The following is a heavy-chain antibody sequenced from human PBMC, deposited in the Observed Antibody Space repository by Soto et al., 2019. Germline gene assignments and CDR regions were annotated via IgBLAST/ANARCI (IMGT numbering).Heavy chain of an antibody. D-gene: IGHD3-3*02. CDR2: IFSSGSPT. V-gene: IGHV3-11*01. J-gene: IGHJ3*01. CDR3: ARKSISRSFDF. CDR1: GFTFTDFY. Sequence: QVQLVESGGGLVKPGGSLRLSCAASGFTFTDFYMSWIRQAPGKGLEWVSYIFSSGSPTYYADSVKGRFTIARDNAKKSLYLEMNSLGAEDTAVYYCARKSISRSFDFWGQGTMVTVSS.